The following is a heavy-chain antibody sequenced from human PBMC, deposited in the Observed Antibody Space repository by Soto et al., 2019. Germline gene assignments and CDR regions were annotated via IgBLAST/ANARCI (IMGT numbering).Heavy chain of an antibody. CDR3: ARGKDGYNFDY. CDR2: IIPIFGTA. D-gene: IGHD5-12*01. CDR1: GGTFSSYA. V-gene: IGHV1-69*13. Sequence: GASVKVSCKASGGTFSSYAISWLRQAPGQGLEWMGGIIPIFGTANYAQKFQGRVTITADESTSTAYMELSSLRSEDTAVYYCARGKDGYNFDYWGQGTLVTVSS. J-gene: IGHJ4*02.